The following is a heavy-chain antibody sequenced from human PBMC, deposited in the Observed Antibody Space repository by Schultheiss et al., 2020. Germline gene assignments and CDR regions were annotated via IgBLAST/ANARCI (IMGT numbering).Heavy chain of an antibody. Sequence: SLRLSCAASGFTFSSYAMSWVRQAPGKGLEWVALISYDGLNEYHADSVKGRFAISRDTSKNTLYLQMNSLRAEDTAVYYCARDAAGGLFDYWGQGTLVTVSS. V-gene: IGHV3-30*09. CDR3: ARDAAGGLFDY. CDR1: GFTFSSYA. CDR2: ISYDGLNE. J-gene: IGHJ4*02. D-gene: IGHD6-13*01.